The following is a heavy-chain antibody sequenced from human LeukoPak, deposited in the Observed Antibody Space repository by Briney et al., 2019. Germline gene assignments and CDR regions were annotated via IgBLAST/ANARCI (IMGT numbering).Heavy chain of an antibody. CDR2: IYQNGNT. CDR3: AREKGGMYSGNYCGVAYFDF. D-gene: IGHD1-26*01. Sequence: PSETLSLTCTVSDYSISTGHYWGWIRQPPGRGLEWLGSIYQNGNTFYNPSLKSRVTISVDTSKNQFSLRLTSVTAADTAVYYCAREKGGMYSGNYCGVAYFDFWGQGTLVTVSS. V-gene: IGHV4-38-2*02. J-gene: IGHJ4*02. CDR1: DYSISTGHY.